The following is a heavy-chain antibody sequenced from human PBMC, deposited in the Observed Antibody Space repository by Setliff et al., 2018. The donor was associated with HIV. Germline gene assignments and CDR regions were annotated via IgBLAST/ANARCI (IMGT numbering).Heavy chain of an antibody. Sequence: ASVKVSCKASGYSFTSYYMHWVRQAPGQGLEWMGIINPSGGSTSYAQKFQGRVTMTRDTSTSTAYMELSSLRSEDTAVYYCARDYYYYGSGSFGLGYWGQGTPVTVS. D-gene: IGHD3-10*01. CDR2: INPSGGST. V-gene: IGHV1-46*01. CDR3: ARDYYYYGSGSFGLGY. J-gene: IGHJ4*02. CDR1: GYSFTSYY.